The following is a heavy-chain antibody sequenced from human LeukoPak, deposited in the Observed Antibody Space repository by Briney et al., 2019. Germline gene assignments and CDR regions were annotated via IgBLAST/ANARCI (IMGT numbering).Heavy chain of an antibody. Sequence: ASVKVSCKASGYTFTGYYMHWVRQAPGQGLGRMGWINPNSGGTNYAQKFQGRVTMTRDTSISTAYMELSRLRSDDTAVYYCARAHRAGSSHYYYGMDVWGQGTTVTVSS. J-gene: IGHJ6*02. CDR1: GYTFTGYY. D-gene: IGHD6-6*01. CDR2: INPNSGGT. CDR3: ARAHRAGSSHYYYGMDV. V-gene: IGHV1-2*02.